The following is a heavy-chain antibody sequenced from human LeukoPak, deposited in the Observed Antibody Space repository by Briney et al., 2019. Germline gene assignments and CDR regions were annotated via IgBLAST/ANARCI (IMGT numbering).Heavy chain of an antibody. CDR3: ARAPNIVVVPAAKVYWFDP. Sequence: ASVTVSCKASGYTFTSYDINWVRQAPGQGLEWMGWMNPNSGNTGYAQKFRGRVTMTRNTSISTAYMELSSLRSEDTAVYYCARAPNIVVVPAAKVYWFDPWGQGTLVTVSS. V-gene: IGHV1-8*01. D-gene: IGHD2-2*01. J-gene: IGHJ5*02. CDR2: MNPNSGNT. CDR1: GYTFTSYD.